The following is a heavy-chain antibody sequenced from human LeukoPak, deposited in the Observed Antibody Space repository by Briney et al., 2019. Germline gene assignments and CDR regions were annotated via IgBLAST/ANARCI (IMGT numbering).Heavy chain of an antibody. Sequence: ASVKVSCKASGYTFTGYHMHWVRQAPGQGLEWMGWINPNSGGTNYAQKFQGRVTMTRDTSISTAYMELSRLRSDDTAVYYCARVSHSDWLYFDYWGQGTLVTVSS. CDR1: GYTFTGYH. V-gene: IGHV1-2*02. CDR3: ARVSHSDWLYFDY. D-gene: IGHD2-21*02. J-gene: IGHJ4*02. CDR2: INPNSGGT.